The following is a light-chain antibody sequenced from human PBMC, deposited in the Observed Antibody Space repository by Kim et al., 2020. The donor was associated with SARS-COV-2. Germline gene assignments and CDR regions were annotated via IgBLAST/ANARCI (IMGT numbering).Light chain of an antibody. CDR2: AAS. Sequence: DIQMTQSPSSLSASVGDRVTITCRSSQSINNRLNWFQQRPGRAPNLLVFAASSLQSGVPSRFSGAGSGTDFTLTIDTLQPEDFASYFCQQSYGTPYTFGQGTKLEI. J-gene: IGKJ2*01. V-gene: IGKV1-39*01. CDR1: QSINNR. CDR3: QQSYGTPYT.